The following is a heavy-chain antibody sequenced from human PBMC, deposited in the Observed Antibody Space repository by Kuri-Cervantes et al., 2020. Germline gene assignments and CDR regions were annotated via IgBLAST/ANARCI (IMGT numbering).Heavy chain of an antibody. CDR3: ARDRG. Sequence: SQTLSLTCAVYGGSFSGYYWSWIRQHPGKGLEWIGYIYYSGSTYYNPSLKSRVTISVDTSKNQFSLKLSSVTAADTAVYYCARDRGWGQGTLVTVSS. V-gene: IGHV4-31*02. J-gene: IGHJ4*02. CDR2: IYYSGST. CDR1: GGSFSGYY.